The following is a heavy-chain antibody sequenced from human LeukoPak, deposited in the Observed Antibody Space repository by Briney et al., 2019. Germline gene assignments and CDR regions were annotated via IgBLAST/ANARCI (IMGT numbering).Heavy chain of an antibody. D-gene: IGHD3-9*01. CDR3: ARRTAPFDWLLFAFDM. CDR2: IYYSGST. Sequence: PSETLSLTCTVSGGSIRSYYWSWLRQPPGKGLEWIGYIYYSGSTNYNPSLKSRVTISVDTSKNQFSLRLSSVTAAETAVYYCARRTAPFDWLLFAFDMWGQGTMVTVSS. V-gene: IGHV4-59*08. J-gene: IGHJ3*02. CDR1: GGSIRSYY.